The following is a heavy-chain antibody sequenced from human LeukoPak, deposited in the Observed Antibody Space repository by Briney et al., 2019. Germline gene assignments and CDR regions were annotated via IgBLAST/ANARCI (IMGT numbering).Heavy chain of an antibody. CDR2: ISAYNGNT. D-gene: IGHD1-14*01. Sequence: ASVEVSCKASGYTFTSYGIIWVRQAPGQGLEWMGWISAYNGNTNYAQKLQGRVTMTTDTSTSTAYMELRSLRSDDTAVYYCARSEPAEYFQHWGQGTLVTVSS. CDR1: GYTFTSYG. CDR3: ARSEPAEYFQH. J-gene: IGHJ1*01. V-gene: IGHV1-18*01.